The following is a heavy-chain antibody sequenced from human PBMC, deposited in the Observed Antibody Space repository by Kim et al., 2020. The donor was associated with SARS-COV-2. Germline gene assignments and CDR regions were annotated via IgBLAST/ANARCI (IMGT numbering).Heavy chain of an antibody. CDR3: ATLGSGYYYVDAFDI. CDR1: GYTLTELS. V-gene: IGHV1-24*01. CDR2: FDPEDGET. J-gene: IGHJ3*02. Sequence: ASVKVSCKVSGYTLTELSMHWVRQAPGKGLEWMGGFDPEDGETIYAQKFQGRVTMTEDTSTDTAYMELSSLRSEDTAVYYCATLGSGYYYVDAFDIWGQGTMVTVSS. D-gene: IGHD3-22*01.